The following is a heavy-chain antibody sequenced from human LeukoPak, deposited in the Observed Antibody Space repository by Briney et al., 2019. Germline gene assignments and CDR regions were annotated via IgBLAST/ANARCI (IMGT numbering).Heavy chain of an antibody. D-gene: IGHD3-22*01. Sequence: ASVKVSCKASGYTFTSYGISWVRQAPGQGLEWMGWISAYNGNTNYAQKLQGRVTMTTDTSTSTAYMELRSLRSDDTAVYYCARLSPLHYYDSSGYLDYWGQGTLVTVSS. CDR1: GYTFTSYG. CDR2: ISAYNGNT. J-gene: IGHJ4*02. CDR3: ARLSPLHYYDSSGYLDY. V-gene: IGHV1-18*01.